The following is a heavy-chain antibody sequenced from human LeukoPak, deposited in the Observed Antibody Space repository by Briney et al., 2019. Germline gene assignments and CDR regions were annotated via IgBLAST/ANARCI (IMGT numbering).Heavy chain of an antibody. CDR3: AKVGVVVPAAIVNWFDP. CDR2: IRYDGSNK. V-gene: IGHV3-30*02. CDR1: GFTFSSYG. Sequence: GGSLRLSCAASGFTFSSYGMHWVRQAPGKGLEWVAFIRYDGSNKYYADSVKGRFTISRDNSKNTLYLQMNSLRAEDAAVYYCAKVGVVVPAAIVNWFDPWGQGTLVTVSS. J-gene: IGHJ5*02. D-gene: IGHD2-2*01.